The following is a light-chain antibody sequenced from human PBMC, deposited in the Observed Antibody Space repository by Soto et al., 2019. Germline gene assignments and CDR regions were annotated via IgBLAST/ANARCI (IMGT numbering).Light chain of an antibody. Sequence: AIQMTQSPSSLSASVGDRVTITCRASRYIRTALSWYQHKPGQAPKVLICVASSLQSGVPSRFSGSGYGTDFTLTISSLQPEDFATYYCLQDYNYPWTVGQGTKVDIK. V-gene: IGKV1-6*01. CDR1: RYIRTA. CDR3: LQDYNYPWT. J-gene: IGKJ1*01. CDR2: VAS.